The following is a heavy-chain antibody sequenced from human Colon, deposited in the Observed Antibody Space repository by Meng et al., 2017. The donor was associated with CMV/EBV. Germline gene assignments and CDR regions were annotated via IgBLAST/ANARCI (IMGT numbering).Heavy chain of an antibody. CDR3: ARPLSPRSAYSALLAF. D-gene: IGHD2-15*01. Sequence: GESLKISCVASGYTFTTTWISWVRQAPGKGLEWVANIKEDGSQKNYADSVKGRFTISRDNAKNSVYLQMNSLRAEDTAVYYCARPLSPRSAYSALLAFWGQGTLVTVSS. CDR2: IKEDGSQK. J-gene: IGHJ4*02. V-gene: IGHV3-7*01. CDR1: GYTFTTTW.